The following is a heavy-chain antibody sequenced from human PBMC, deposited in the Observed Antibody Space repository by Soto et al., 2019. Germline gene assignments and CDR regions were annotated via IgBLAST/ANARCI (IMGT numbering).Heavy chain of an antibody. D-gene: IGHD3-22*01. Sequence: SETLCLTCTVSGDSINSYYWSWIRQPPGKGLEWIGYIYYSGSTNYNPSLKSRVTISVDRSKNQFSLKLSSVTAADTAVYYCARDTDYYDSSGYALRYFDYWVQGTLVTVSS. CDR1: GDSINSYY. V-gene: IGHV4-59*12. J-gene: IGHJ4*02. CDR2: IYYSGST. CDR3: ARDTDYYDSSGYALRYFDY.